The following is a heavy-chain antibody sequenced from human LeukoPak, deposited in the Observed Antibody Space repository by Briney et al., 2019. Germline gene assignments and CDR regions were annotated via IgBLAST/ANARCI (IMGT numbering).Heavy chain of an antibody. J-gene: IGHJ6*03. D-gene: IGHD4/OR15-4a*01. Sequence: SWGLSLTLTCSIWSLTNYYWTGIGQPPCRGRDGIGFIYYRGRTNYYPTLNSRVTISVDTSKNQFYLKPSSTTAADTAVYYCESGRRADRSTYINSIDVWGKGTTVTVSS. CDR1: IWSLTNYY. CDR2: IYYRGRT. CDR3: ESGRRADRSTYINSIDV. V-gene: IGHV4-59*08.